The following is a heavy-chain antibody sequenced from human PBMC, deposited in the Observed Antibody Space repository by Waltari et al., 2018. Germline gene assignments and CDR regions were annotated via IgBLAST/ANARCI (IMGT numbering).Heavy chain of an antibody. Sequence: QITLKASGPTLVKPTQTLTLTCTFSGFSLSTSGVGVGWIRPPPGKALEWLELIYWNDDKRYSPSMKSRLTITKATSKNQVVLTMTNMDTVDKSTYNCAHNIRWFGEFNGFDPWGQGTLVTVSS. CDR3: AHNIRWFGEFNGFDP. CDR1: GFSLSTSGVG. CDR2: IYWNDDK. J-gene: IGHJ5*02. V-gene: IGHV2-5*01. D-gene: IGHD3-10*01.